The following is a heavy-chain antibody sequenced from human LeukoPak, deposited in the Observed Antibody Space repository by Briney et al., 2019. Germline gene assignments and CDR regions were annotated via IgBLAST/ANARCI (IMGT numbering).Heavy chain of an antibody. Sequence: ASVKPSCKPSGGTFSTSAISWVREAPGQGLEWMGGIIPIFGTANYAQKFQGRVTITADESTSTAYMELSSLRSEDTAVYYCARGPYCSSTSCDHYWYFDLWGRGTLVTVSS. CDR1: GGTFSTSA. D-gene: IGHD2-2*01. V-gene: IGHV1-69*01. CDR2: IIPIFGTA. CDR3: ARGPYCSSTSCDHYWYFDL. J-gene: IGHJ2*01.